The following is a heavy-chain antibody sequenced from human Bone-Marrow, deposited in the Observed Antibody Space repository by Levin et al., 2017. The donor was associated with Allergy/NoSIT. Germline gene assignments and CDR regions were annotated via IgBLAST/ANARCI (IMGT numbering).Heavy chain of an antibody. V-gene: IGHV3-7*01. CDR1: GFTFSYYW. CDR3: ARDPVAAAGTGGGSDGMDD. CDR2: IKQDGSEK. D-gene: IGHD6-13*01. Sequence: GESLKISCAASGFTFSYYWMTWVRQAPGKGLEWVANIKQDGSEKYYVDSVKGRFTISRDNAKKSLYLQMNSLRVEDTAVYYCARDPVAAAGTGGGSDGMDDWGQGTAVTVSS. J-gene: IGHJ6*02.